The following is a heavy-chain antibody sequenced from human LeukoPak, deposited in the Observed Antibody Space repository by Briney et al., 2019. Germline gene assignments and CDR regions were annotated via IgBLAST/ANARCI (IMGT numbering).Heavy chain of an antibody. D-gene: IGHD6-6*01. CDR1: GGSISSGGYY. Sequence: PSQTLSLTCTVSGGSISSGGYYWSWIRQHPGKGLEWIGYIYYSGSTNYNPSLKSRVTISVDTSKNQFSLKLSSVTAADTAVYYCARDRSSSSFNWFDPWGQGTLVTVSS. J-gene: IGHJ5*02. CDR2: IYYSGST. CDR3: ARDRSSSSFNWFDP. V-gene: IGHV4-31*03.